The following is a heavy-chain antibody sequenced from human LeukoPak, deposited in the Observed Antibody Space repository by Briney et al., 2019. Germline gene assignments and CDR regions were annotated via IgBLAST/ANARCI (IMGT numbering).Heavy chain of an antibody. J-gene: IGHJ4*02. CDR3: ARYCSSTSCYEEIFDY. D-gene: IGHD2-2*01. CDR1: GYSFTNYY. CDR2: INPSGGST. V-gene: IGHV1-46*01. Sequence: ASVKVSCKASGYSFTNYYMHWVRQAPGQGLEWMGVINPSGGSTSYAQKFQSRVTMTRDTFTSTVYMELSSLRSEDTAVYYCARYCSSTSCYEEIFDYWGQGTLVTVSS.